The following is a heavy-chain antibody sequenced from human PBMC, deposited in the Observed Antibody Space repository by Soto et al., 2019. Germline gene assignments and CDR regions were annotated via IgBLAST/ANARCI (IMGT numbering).Heavy chain of an antibody. CDR2: IFPDDSDT. J-gene: IGHJ4*02. CDR3: ARLDDRVTVVDY. D-gene: IGHD3-9*01. V-gene: IGHV5-51*01. CDR1: GYDFANYW. Sequence: GESLKISCEGSGYDFANYWIAWVRQMPGKGLEWMGIIFPDDSDTKYSPSFHGQVTISADRSISTAHLQWTSLKASATATYYRARLDDRVTVVDYWGQGTPVTVSS.